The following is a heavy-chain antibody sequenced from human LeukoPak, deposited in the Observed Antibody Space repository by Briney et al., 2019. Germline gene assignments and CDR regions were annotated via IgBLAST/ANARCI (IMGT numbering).Heavy chain of an antibody. D-gene: IGHD2-2*01. CDR3: ARDSAETFVVPAAPLDY. J-gene: IGHJ4*02. CDR1: GFTFSSYS. V-gene: IGHV3-21*01. Sequence: GGSLRLSCAASGFTFSSYSMNWVRQAPGKGLEWVSSISSSSSYIYYADSVKGRFTISRDNAKNSLYLQMNSLRAEDTAVYYCARDSAETFVVPAAPLDYWGQGTLVTVSS. CDR2: ISSSSSYI.